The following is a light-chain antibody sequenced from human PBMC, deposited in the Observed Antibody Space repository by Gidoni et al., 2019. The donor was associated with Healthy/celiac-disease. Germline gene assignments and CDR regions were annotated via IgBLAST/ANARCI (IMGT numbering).Light chain of an antibody. J-gene: IGKJ1*01. Sequence: DIQMTQSPSSLSASVGDRVTITCRASQSINSYLNWYQQKPGKAPKLLIYAASSLHSGVPSRFSGSGSGTDFTLTISSLQPEDFATYYCQQSFSSLWTFGQXTKVEIK. CDR2: AAS. V-gene: IGKV1-39*01. CDR1: QSINSY. CDR3: QQSFSSLWT.